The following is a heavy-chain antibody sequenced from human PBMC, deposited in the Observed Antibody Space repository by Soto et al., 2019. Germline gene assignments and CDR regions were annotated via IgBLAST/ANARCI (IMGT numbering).Heavy chain of an antibody. CDR3: ARDSVTSYYYYMDV. J-gene: IGHJ6*03. CDR2: ISSSSSYI. Sequence: GGSLRLSCAASGFTFSSYSMNWVRQAPGKGLEWVSSISSSSSYIYYADSVKGRFTISRDNAKNSLYLQMNSLRAEDTAVYYCARDSVTSYYYYMDVWGKGTTVTVSS. D-gene: IGHD4-4*01. CDR1: GFTFSSYS. V-gene: IGHV3-21*01.